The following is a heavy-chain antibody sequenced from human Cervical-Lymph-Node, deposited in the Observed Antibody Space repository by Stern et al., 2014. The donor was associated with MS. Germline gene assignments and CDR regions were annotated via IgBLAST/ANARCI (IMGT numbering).Heavy chain of an antibody. J-gene: IGHJ4*02. CDR3: ALAGDILYETRGQFDY. CDR2: IYLNEYK. V-gene: IGHV2-5*01. D-gene: IGHD3-10*01. Sequence: QVTLKESGPTLVKSRQTLTLTCTFSGFSLTTSGVGVGWIRQPPGEALEWLADIYLNEYKRYSPSLSSSLTITKNTSRNQVVLTMATMDPVYTATYYCALAGDILYETRGQFDYLGQVTLVTGSS. CDR1: GFSLTTSGVG.